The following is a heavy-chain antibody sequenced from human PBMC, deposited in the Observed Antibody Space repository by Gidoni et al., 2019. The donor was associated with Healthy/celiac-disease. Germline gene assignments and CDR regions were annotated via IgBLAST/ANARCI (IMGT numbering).Heavy chain of an antibody. CDR2: IYSGGST. CDR3: ARTGIVVPNGYYGMDV. D-gene: IGHD6-19*01. CDR1: GFTVSRNY. V-gene: IGHV3-53*01. Sequence: EVQLVESGGGLIQPGGSLRLSCAASGFTVSRNYMRWVRQAPGKGLEWVSVIYSGGSTYYADSVKGRFTISRDNSKNTLYLQMNSLRAEDTAVYYCARTGIVVPNGYYGMDVWGQGTTVTVSS. J-gene: IGHJ6*02.